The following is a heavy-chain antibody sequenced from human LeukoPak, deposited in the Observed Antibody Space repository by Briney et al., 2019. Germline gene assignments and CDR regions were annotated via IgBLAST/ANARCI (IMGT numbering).Heavy chain of an antibody. CDR2: MNPNSGNT. J-gene: IGHJ5*02. CDR3: ARGLNYDILTGFGRNWFDP. D-gene: IGHD3-9*01. CDR1: GYTFTSYD. V-gene: IGHV1-8*01. Sequence: GASVKVSCKASGYTFTSYDINWVRQATGQGLEWMGWMNPNSGNTGYAQKFQGRVTMTRNTSISTAYMELSSLRSEDTAVYYCARGLNYDILTGFGRNWFDPWGQETLVTVSS.